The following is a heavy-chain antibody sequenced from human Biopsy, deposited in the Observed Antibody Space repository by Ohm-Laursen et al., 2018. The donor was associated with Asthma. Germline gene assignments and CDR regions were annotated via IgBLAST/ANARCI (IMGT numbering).Heavy chain of an antibody. D-gene: IGHD3-10*01. J-gene: IGHJ6*02. CDR2: IYYTGSD. CDR3: ARGPNYHGSGRAPIGMDV. V-gene: IGHV4-61*05. CDR1: GGSISINFYY. Sequence: GTLSLTCTVSGGSISINFYYWGWIRQPPGKGLEWLGYIYYTGSDNYNPPLKSRVTVSVDTSKNQFSLRLNSVTAADTAVYYCARGPNYHGSGRAPIGMDVWGQGTTVTVSS.